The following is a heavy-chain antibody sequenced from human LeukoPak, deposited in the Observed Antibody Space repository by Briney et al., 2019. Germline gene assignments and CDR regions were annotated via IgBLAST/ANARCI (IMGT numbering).Heavy chain of an antibody. D-gene: IGHD3-10*01. CDR2: ISGSGGST. V-gene: IGHV3-23*01. J-gene: IGHJ4*02. CDR1: GFTFSSYA. Sequence: GGSLRLSCAASGFTFSSYAMSWVRQAPGKGLEWVSVISGSGGSTYYADSVKGRFPISRDNSKNTLYLQMNSLRAEDTAVYYCAKEGVVRGVKALGYWGQGTLVTVSS. CDR3: AKEGVVRGVKALGY.